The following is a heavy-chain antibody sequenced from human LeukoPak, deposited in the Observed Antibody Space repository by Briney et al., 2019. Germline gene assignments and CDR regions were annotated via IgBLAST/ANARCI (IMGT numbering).Heavy chain of an antibody. CDR1: GGSISSSSYY. V-gene: IGHV4-39*01. J-gene: IGHJ4*02. Sequence: SETLSLTCTVSGGSISSSSYYWGWIRQPPGKGLEWIGSINYSGSTYYNPSLKSRVTISVDTSKNQFSLKLSSVTAADTAVYYCASWGSYTIDYWGQGTLVTVSS. CDR2: INYSGST. D-gene: IGHD1-26*01. CDR3: ASWGSYTIDY.